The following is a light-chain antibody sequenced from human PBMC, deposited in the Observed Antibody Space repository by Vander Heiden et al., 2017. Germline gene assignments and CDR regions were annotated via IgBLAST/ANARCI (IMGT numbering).Light chain of an antibody. Sequence: DIVMTQSPDSLSVSLGERATIKCKSSQSILYHSDNGNYLAWYQQKPGQPPKLLIHWAPAREPGVPDRFSGSGSGADFTLTISNLQAEDVAVYFCQQYYSVPLTFGGGTKVEIK. CDR2: WAP. J-gene: IGKJ4*01. CDR1: QSILYHSDNGNY. CDR3: QQYYSVPLT. V-gene: IGKV4-1*01.